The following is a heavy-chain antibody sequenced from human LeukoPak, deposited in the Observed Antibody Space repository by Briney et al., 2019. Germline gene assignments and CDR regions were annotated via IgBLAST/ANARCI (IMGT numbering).Heavy chain of an antibody. D-gene: IGHD3-10*01. CDR1: GGFFSGYY. CDR3: ARSITMVRGVIRYYYYYYMDV. J-gene: IGHJ6*03. Sequence: SETLSLTCAVYGGFFSGYYWSWIRQPPGKGLEWIGEINHSGSTNYNPSLKSRVTISVDTSKNQFSLKLSSVTAADTAVYYCARSITMVRGVIRYYYYYYMDVWGKGTTVTVSS. V-gene: IGHV4-34*01. CDR2: INHSGST.